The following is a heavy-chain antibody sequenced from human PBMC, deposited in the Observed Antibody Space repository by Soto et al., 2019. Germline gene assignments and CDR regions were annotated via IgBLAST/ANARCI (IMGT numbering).Heavy chain of an antibody. CDR1: GFTVSSYA. CDR2: ISYDGSKK. V-gene: IGHV3-30*04. CDR3: ARGRGSTCPPVFSDY. D-gene: IGHD6-13*01. J-gene: IGHJ4*02. Sequence: QVQLVESRGGEVQPGGSLKLSCTASGFTVSSYAMNWVRQAPGKRLQWVAVISYDGSKKYYADSVKGRVTISRDNSKNTLYLQMNTLRAEDTAVYHCARGRGSTCPPVFSDYWGQGTLVTVSS.